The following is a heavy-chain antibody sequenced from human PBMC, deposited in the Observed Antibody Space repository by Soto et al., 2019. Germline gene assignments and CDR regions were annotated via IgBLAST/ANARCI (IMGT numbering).Heavy chain of an antibody. J-gene: IGHJ4*02. CDR3: AKDRVDYGDYRGLDY. CDR1: GFTFSSYA. CDR2: ISGSGTNR. D-gene: IGHD4-17*01. Sequence: EVQLLESGGGLVQPGGSLRLSCAASGFTFSSYAMTWVRQAPGKGLEWVSAISGSGTNRYYEDSVKGRFTISRDNSKNTLYLQMNRLRAEDTAVYYCAKDRVDYGDYRGLDYWGQGTLVTVSS. V-gene: IGHV3-23*01.